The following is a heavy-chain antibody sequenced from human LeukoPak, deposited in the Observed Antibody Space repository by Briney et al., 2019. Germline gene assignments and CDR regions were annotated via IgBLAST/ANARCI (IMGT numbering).Heavy chain of an antibody. J-gene: IGHJ4*02. Sequence: GGSLRLSCAASGFTVSSNYMSWVRQAPGKGLEWVSVIYSGGSTYYADSVKGRFTISRDNSKNTLYLQMNSLRAEDTAVYYCARVQGRPSIGHDDYWGQGTLVTVSS. V-gene: IGHV3-53*01. D-gene: IGHD6-6*01. CDR2: IYSGGST. CDR1: GFTVSSNY. CDR3: ARVQGRPSIGHDDY.